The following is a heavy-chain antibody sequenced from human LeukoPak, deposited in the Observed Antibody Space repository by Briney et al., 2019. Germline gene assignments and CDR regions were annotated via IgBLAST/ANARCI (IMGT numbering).Heavy chain of an antibody. J-gene: IGHJ5*02. D-gene: IGHD3-22*01. CDR1: GGSISSRSYY. CDR3: ARQPLYYYDSSGYSEFDP. Sequence: SETRSLTCTVSGGSISSRSYYWGWIRQPPGKGLEWIGSIYYSGSTYYNPSLKSRVTMSVDTSKNQFSLKLSSVTAADTAVYYCARQPLYYYDSSGYSEFDPWGQGTLVTVSS. V-gene: IGHV4-39*01. CDR2: IYYSGST.